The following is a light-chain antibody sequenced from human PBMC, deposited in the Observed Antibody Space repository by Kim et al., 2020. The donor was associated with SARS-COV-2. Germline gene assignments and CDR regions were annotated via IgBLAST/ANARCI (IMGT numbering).Light chain of an antibody. Sequence: DIQMTQSPSSLCASVGDRVTITCRASQGIGNDLIWYQQKPGKAPKRLIYAVSSLQSGVPSRFSGSGSGTEFTLTISSLQPEDFATYYCLQHNTYPFNFGQGTKLEIK. CDR1: QGIGND. CDR2: AVS. V-gene: IGKV1-17*01. J-gene: IGKJ2*01. CDR3: LQHNTYPFN.